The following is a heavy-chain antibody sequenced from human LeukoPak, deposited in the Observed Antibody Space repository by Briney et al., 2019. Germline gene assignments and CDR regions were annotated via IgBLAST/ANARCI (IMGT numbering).Heavy chain of an antibody. CDR3: ARAVGYFDHSLDY. CDR2: IYHSGST. J-gene: IGHJ4*02. V-gene: IGHV4-4*02. CDR1: GGSISSSNW. D-gene: IGHD3-9*01. Sequence: SGTLSLTRAVSGGSISSSNWWSWVRPPPGKGLEWIGEIYHSGSTNYIPSLKSRVTISVDKSKNQFSLKLSSVTAADTAVYYCARAVGYFDHSLDYWGQGTLVTVSS.